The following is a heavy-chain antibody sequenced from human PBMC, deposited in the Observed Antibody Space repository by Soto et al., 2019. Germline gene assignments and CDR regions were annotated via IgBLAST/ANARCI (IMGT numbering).Heavy chain of an antibody. CDR2: IIPILGIA. Sequence: SVKVSCKASGGTFSSYTISWVRQAPGQGLEWMGRIIPILGIANYAQKFQGRVTITADKSTSTAYMELSSLRSEDTAVYYCARVVAAAGTRSVYYMDVWGKGTTVTVS. D-gene: IGHD6-13*01. J-gene: IGHJ6*03. V-gene: IGHV1-69*02. CDR3: ARVVAAAGTRSVYYMDV. CDR1: GGTFSSYT.